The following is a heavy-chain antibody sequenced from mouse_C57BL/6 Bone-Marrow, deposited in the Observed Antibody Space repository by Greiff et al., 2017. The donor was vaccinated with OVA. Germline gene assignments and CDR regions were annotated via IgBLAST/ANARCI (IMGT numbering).Heavy chain of an antibody. Sequence: QVQLQQPGAELVKPGASVKLSCKASGYTFTSYWMHWVKQRPGQGLEWIGMIHPNSGSTNYNEKFKSKATLTVDKSSSTAYMQLSSLTSEDSAVYYCAREWIYDVYYGEFDYWGQGTTLTVSS. CDR2: IHPNSGST. CDR3: AREWIYDVYYGEFDY. V-gene: IGHV1-64*01. CDR1: GYTFTSYW. D-gene: IGHD2-3*01. J-gene: IGHJ2*01.